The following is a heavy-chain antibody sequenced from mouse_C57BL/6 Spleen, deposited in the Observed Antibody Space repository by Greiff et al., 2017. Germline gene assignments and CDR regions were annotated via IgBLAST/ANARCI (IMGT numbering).Heavy chain of an antibody. CDR3: ARGDYDGDGYAMDY. D-gene: IGHD2-4*01. Sequence: EVMLVESEGGLVQPGSSMKLSCTASGFTFSDYYMAWVRQVPEKGLEWVANINYDGSSTYYLDSLKSRFIISRDNAKNILYLQMSSLKSEDTATYYCARGDYDGDGYAMDYWGQGTSVTVSS. J-gene: IGHJ4*01. CDR1: GFTFSDYY. CDR2: INYDGSST. V-gene: IGHV5-16*01.